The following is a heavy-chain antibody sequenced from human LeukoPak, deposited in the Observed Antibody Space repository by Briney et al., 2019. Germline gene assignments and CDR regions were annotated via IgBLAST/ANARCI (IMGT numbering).Heavy chain of an antibody. Sequence: ASVKVSCKASGYTFTSYYMHWVRQAPGQGLEWMGIINPSGGSTSYAQKFQGRVTMTRDTSTSTVYMELSSLRSEDTAVYYCARDPAPNGDPYAFDIWGQGTMVTVSS. CDR1: GYTFTSYY. CDR3: ARDPAPNGDPYAFDI. D-gene: IGHD2-2*01. CDR2: INPSGGST. V-gene: IGHV1-46*01. J-gene: IGHJ3*02.